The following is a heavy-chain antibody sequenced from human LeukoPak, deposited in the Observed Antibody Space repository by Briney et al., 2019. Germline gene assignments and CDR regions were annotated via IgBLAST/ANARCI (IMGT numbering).Heavy chain of an antibody. CDR3: AGRIGPFDY. D-gene: IGHD2-15*01. CDR2: IYYSGST. CDR1: GGSISSYY. J-gene: IGHJ4*02. Sequence: SETLSLTCTVSGGSISSYYWSWIRQPPGKGLEWIGYIYYSGSTNYNPSLKSRVTVSVDTSKNQFSLKLSSVTAADTAVYYCAGRIGPFDYWGQGTLVTVSS. V-gene: IGHV4-59*01.